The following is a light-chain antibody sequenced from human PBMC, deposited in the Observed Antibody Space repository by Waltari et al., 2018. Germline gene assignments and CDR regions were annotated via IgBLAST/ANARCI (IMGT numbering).Light chain of an antibody. CDR3: SSYTSSSTRV. J-gene: IGLJ1*01. Sequence: QSALTQPASVSGSPGQSITISCTGTSRDVGGYNYVSWYQQHPGNAPKLMIYDVSNRPSGVSNRFSGSKSGNTASLTISGLQAEDEADYYCSSYTSSSTRVFGTGTKVTVL. V-gene: IGLV2-14*03. CDR2: DVS. CDR1: SRDVGGYNY.